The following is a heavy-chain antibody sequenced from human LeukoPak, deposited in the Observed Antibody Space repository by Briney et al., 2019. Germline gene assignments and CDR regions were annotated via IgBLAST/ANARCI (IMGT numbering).Heavy chain of an antibody. CDR3: ALNSGSGSYYYFDY. CDR1: GLTFSSYG. J-gene: IGHJ4*02. Sequence: GGSLRLSCAASGLTFSSYGMHWVRQAPGKGLEWVAVISYDGSNKYYADSVKGRFTISRDNSKNTLYLQMNSLRAEDTAVYYCALNSGSGSYYYFDYWGQGTLVNVSS. D-gene: IGHD1-26*01. V-gene: IGHV3-30*03. CDR2: ISYDGSNK.